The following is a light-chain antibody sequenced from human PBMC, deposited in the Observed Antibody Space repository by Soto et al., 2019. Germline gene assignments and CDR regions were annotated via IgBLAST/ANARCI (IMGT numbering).Light chain of an antibody. CDR2: GAS. Sequence: EIVMTQSPATLSVSPGERATLSCRASQSVGNSVAWYQQKPGQPPRLLIYGASTRATGIPARFSGSGSGTEFTLTISSLQSEDFALYYCQQYNYWPPFTFGQGTRLEIK. J-gene: IGKJ5*01. CDR3: QQYNYWPPFT. CDR1: QSVGNS. V-gene: IGKV3D-15*01.